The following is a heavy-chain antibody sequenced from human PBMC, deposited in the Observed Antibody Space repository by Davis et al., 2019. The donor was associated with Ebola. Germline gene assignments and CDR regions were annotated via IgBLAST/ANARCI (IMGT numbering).Heavy chain of an antibody. CDR3: ARDQIEGISAAGTDY. J-gene: IGHJ4*02. Sequence: SVKVSCKASGYTFTSYGISWVRQAPGQGLEWMGGIIPIFGTANYAQKFQGRVTITADESTSTAYMELSSLRSEDTAVYYCARDQIEGISAAGTDYWGQGTLVTVSS. D-gene: IGHD6-13*01. CDR1: GYTFTSYG. V-gene: IGHV1-69*13. CDR2: IIPIFGTA.